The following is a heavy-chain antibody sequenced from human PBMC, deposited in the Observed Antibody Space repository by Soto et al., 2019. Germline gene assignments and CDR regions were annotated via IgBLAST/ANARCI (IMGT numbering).Heavy chain of an antibody. D-gene: IGHD3-22*01. CDR2: ISSSSSYI. CDR3: ARDTGGEGVVITVFDY. V-gene: IGHV3-21*01. Sequence: GGSLRLSCAASGFTFSSYSMNWVRQAPGKGLEWVSSISSSSSYIYYADSVKGRFTISRDNAKNSLYLQINSLRAEDTAVYYCARDTGGEGVVITVFDYWGQGTLVTVSS. J-gene: IGHJ4*02. CDR1: GFTFSSYS.